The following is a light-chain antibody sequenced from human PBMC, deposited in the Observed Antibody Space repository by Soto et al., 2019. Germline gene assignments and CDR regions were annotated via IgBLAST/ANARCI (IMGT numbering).Light chain of an antibody. CDR3: ASWDDSLNGYV. CDR1: SSNIGSNT. J-gene: IGLJ1*01. Sequence: QSVLTQPPSASGTPGQRVTISSSGSSSNIGSNTVNWYQQLPGTAPKLLIYRNNKRPSGVPDRFSGSKSGTSASLAISGLQSEDEADYYCASWDDSLNGYVFGPGTKLTVL. CDR2: RNN. V-gene: IGLV1-44*01.